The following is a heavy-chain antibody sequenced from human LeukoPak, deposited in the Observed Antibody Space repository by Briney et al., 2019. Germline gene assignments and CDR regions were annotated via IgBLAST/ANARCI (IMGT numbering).Heavy chain of an antibody. CDR3: ARDEGSGYDSLDY. CDR2: ISVYNGNT. V-gene: IGHV1-18*01. D-gene: IGHD5-12*01. Sequence: ASVKVSCKASGYTFSNYGFSWVRQAPGQGLEWMGWISVYNGNTNYAQKFQGRVTMTTDTSTRTAFMELRSLRSDDTAAYFCARDEGSGYDSLDYWGQGTLVTVSS. J-gene: IGHJ4*02. CDR1: GYTFSNYG.